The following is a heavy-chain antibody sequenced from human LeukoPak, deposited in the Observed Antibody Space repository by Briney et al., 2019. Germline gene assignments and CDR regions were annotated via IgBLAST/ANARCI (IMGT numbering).Heavy chain of an antibody. Sequence: PGGSLRLSCAASGFTFSSYWMSWVRQAPGKGLEWVANIKQDGSEKYYVDSVKGRFTISRDNAKNSLYLQMNSLRAEDTAVYYCARASYSSSLVISGEWYYFDYWGQGTLVTVSS. CDR1: GFTFSSYW. V-gene: IGHV3-7*01. D-gene: IGHD6-13*01. CDR3: ARASYSSSLVISGEWYYFDY. CDR2: IKQDGSEK. J-gene: IGHJ4*02.